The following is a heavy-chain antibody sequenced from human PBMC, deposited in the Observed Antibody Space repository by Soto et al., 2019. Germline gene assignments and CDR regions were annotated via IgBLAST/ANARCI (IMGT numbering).Heavy chain of an antibody. Sequence: GESLKISCKGSGYSFTSYWIGWVRQMPGKGLEWMGIIYPGDSDTRYSPSFQGQVTISADKSISTAYLQWSRLKASDTAMYYCARTVRSGIFSPSLDYGMDVWGQGSTFAVSS. D-gene: IGHD3-3*01. CDR1: GYSFTSYW. V-gene: IGHV5-51*01. J-gene: IGHJ6*02. CDR3: ARTVRSGIFSPSLDYGMDV. CDR2: IYPGDSDT.